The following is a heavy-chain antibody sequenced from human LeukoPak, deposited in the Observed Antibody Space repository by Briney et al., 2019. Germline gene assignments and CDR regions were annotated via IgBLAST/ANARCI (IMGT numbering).Heavy chain of an antibody. J-gene: IGHJ4*02. Sequence: PSETLSLTCTVSGGSISSGGYYWSWIRQLPGKGLEWIGYIYYSGSTYYHPSLKGRVTISVDPSKNQFSLNLSSVTAADTAMYYCARLSYSYGYAFDYWGQGSLVPVSS. CDR3: ARLSYSYGYAFDY. CDR1: GGSISSGGYY. CDR2: IYYSGST. V-gene: IGHV4-31*03. D-gene: IGHD5-18*01.